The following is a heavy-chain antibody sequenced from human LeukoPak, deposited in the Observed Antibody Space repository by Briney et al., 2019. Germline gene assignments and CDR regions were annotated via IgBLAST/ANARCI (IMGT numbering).Heavy chain of an antibody. Sequence: PLETLSLTCTVSGGSISSYYWNWIRQPPGKGLEWIGYIHYSGSTKYNPSLKSRVTISVDTSKNQFSLKLSSLTAADTAVYYCARWYTSGWAFDFWGQGTLVTVSS. D-gene: IGHD6-19*01. CDR3: ARWYTSGWAFDF. V-gene: IGHV4-59*08. CDR1: GGSISSYY. J-gene: IGHJ4*02. CDR2: IHYSGST.